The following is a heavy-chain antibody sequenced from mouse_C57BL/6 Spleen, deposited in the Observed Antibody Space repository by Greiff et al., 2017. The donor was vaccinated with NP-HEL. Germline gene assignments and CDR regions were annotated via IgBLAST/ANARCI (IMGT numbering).Heavy chain of an antibody. D-gene: IGHD3-2*02. V-gene: IGHV1-64*01. Sequence: QVQLQQPGAELVKPGASVKLSCKASGYTFTSYWMHWVKQRPGQGLEWIGMIHPNSGSTNYNEKFKSKATLTVDKSSSTAYMQLSSLTSEDSAVYYCARCSSGYYFDYWGQGTTLTVSS. CDR3: ARCSSGYYFDY. CDR1: GYTFTSYW. J-gene: IGHJ2*01. CDR2: IHPNSGST.